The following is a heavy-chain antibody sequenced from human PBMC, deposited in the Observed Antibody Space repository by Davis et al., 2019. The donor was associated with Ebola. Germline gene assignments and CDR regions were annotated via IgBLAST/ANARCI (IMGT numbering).Heavy chain of an antibody. V-gene: IGHV3-21*01. CDR2: ISYSGGHI. D-gene: IGHD3-3*01. CDR1: GFTFSSYT. J-gene: IGHJ4*02. CDR3: ARDLRGFGRY. Sequence: GESLKISCAASGFTFSSYTMTWVRQAPGKGLGWISSISYSGGHIYYADSMEGRFTISRDNAKNSVFLDMNNLRDEDTAVYYCARDLRGFGRYWGQGTLVTVSS.